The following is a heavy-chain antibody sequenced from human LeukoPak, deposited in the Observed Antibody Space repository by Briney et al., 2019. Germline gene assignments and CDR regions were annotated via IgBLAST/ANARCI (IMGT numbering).Heavy chain of an antibody. CDR2: IYYSGST. CDR1: GGSISSYY. Sequence: SETLSLTFTVSGGSISSYYWSWIRQPPGKGLEWIGYIYYSGSTNYNPSLKSRVTISVDTSKNQFSLKLSSVTAADTAVYYCARQRYSSSWFDPWGQGTLVTVSS. J-gene: IGHJ5*02. CDR3: ARQRYSSSWFDP. V-gene: IGHV4-59*08. D-gene: IGHD6-13*01.